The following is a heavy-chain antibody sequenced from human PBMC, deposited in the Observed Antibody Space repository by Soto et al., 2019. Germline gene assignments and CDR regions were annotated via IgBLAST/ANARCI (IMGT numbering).Heavy chain of an antibody. D-gene: IGHD3-3*01. V-gene: IGHV4-61*01. CDR3: ARMRFGEVPSWFDP. CDR1: GGFVSSASYF. Sequence: QVQLQESGPGLVKPSETLSLTCTVSGGFVSSASYFWSWIRQPPGKEMEFIAYVYYTGTTKYSPSLKSRASISLDTSKNQFSRNLSSVTTADTAIYYCARMRFGEVPSWFDPWGQGILVTVS. J-gene: IGHJ5*02. CDR2: VYYTGTT.